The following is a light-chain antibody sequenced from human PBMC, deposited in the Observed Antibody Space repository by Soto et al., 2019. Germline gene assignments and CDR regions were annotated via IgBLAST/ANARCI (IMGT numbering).Light chain of an antibody. CDR2: AAS. CDR1: QGIGDY. J-gene: IGKJ4*01. V-gene: IGKV1-16*01. CDR3: QQYEIYPIT. Sequence: DIQMTQSPSSLSASVGDTVTITCRASQGIGDYLAWLQQKPGKAPKSLIYAASDLHSGVPSRFSGSGSGTDFTLTINSLQPEDSATYYCQQYEIYPITFGGGTRVEI.